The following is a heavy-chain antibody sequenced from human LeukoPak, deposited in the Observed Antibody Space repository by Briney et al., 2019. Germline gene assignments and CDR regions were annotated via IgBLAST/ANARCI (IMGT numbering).Heavy chain of an antibody. CDR1: GGSFSSSSHY. J-gene: IGHJ4*02. CDR2: IYYSGST. Sequence: SETLSLTCTVSGGSFSSSSHYWGWIRQPPGKGLEWIGSIYYSGSTYYNPSLKSRVTISVDTSKNQFSLKLSSVTAADTAVYYCARQFQQLVFIDYWGQGTLVTVSS. V-gene: IGHV4-39*01. D-gene: IGHD6-13*01. CDR3: ARQFQQLVFIDY.